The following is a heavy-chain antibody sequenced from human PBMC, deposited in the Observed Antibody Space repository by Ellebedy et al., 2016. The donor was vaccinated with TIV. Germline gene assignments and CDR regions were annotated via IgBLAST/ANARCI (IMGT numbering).Heavy chain of an antibody. CDR1: GFTFRKYA. V-gene: IGHV3-30*01. J-gene: IGHJ4*02. CDR3: AMLGESFGFDS. CDR2: VSYDGGDK. Sequence: GESLKISCAASGFTFRKYAMHWVRQAPGKGLEWVSLVSYDGGDKNYADSVKGQFTISRDNSENTIYLQINSLRAEDTAVYYCAMLGESFGFDSWGQGALVTVSS. D-gene: IGHD1-26*01.